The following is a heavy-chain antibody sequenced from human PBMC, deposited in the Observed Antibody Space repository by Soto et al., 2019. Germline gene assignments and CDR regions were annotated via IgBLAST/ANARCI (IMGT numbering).Heavy chain of an antibody. V-gene: IGHV4-39*01. CDR2: VYYSGST. J-gene: IGHJ4*01. Sequence: PSETLSLTCTVSGGSLRSTSYYWGWIRQPPGKGLEWIGNVYYSGSTYHNPPLKSRVTISVDTSKNQFSLNLSSVTAADTAVYYCAKSAGSSSWYQTHFDLWGPGILVTVSS. CDR1: GGSLRSTSYY. CDR3: AKSAGSSSWYQTHFDL. D-gene: IGHD6-13*01.